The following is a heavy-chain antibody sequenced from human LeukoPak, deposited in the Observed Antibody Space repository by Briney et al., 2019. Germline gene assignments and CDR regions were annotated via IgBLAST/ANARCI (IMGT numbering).Heavy chain of an antibody. D-gene: IGHD3-22*01. CDR2: INSDGSST. Sequence: GGSLRLSCAASGFTFSSYWMHWVRQAPGKGLVWVSRINSDGSSTSYADSVKGRFTISRDNAKNTLYLQMNSLRAEDTAVYYCARDPSTYYYDSDSAYYMDVWGKGTTVTVSS. J-gene: IGHJ6*03. CDR1: GFTFSSYW. V-gene: IGHV3-74*01. CDR3: ARDPSTYYYDSDSAYYMDV.